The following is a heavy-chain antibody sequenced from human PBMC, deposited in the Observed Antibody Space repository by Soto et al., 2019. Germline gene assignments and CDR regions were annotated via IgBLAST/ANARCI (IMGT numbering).Heavy chain of an antibody. Sequence: ASVKVSCKASGGTFSSYAISWVRQAPGQGLEWMGWISAYNGNTNYEQKLQGRVTMTTDTSTSTAYMELRSLRSDDTAVYYCARGPESRSTVCFDYWGQGTLVTVSS. V-gene: IGHV1-18*01. D-gene: IGHD2-2*01. CDR1: GGTFSSYA. J-gene: IGHJ4*02. CDR2: ISAYNGNT. CDR3: ARGPESRSTVCFDY.